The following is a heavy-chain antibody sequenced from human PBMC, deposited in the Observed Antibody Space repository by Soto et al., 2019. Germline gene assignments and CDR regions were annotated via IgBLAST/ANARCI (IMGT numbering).Heavy chain of an antibody. Sequence: ASVEVCCKASGYTFTGYYMHWVRQAPGQGLEWMGWINPNSGGTNYAQKFQGWVTMTRDTSISTAYMELSRLRSDDTAVYYCAREVYGWLDGRPNYYYYYGMDVWGQGTTVTVS. D-gene: IGHD6-19*01. CDR3: AREVYGWLDGRPNYYYYYGMDV. J-gene: IGHJ6*02. CDR2: INPNSGGT. V-gene: IGHV1-2*04. CDR1: GYTFTGYY.